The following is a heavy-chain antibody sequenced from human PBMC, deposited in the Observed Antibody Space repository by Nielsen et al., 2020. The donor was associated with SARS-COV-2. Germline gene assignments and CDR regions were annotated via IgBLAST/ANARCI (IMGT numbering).Heavy chain of an antibody. D-gene: IGHD2-15*01. CDR3: ARATPYYFDY. J-gene: IGHJ4*02. CDR2: IIPILGIA. Sequence: SVKVSCKASGGTFSSYAISWVRQAPGQGLEWMGRIIPILGIANYAQKFQGRVTMTTDTSTSTAYMELRSLRSDDTAVYYCARATPYYFDYWGQGTLVTVSS. CDR1: GGTFSSYA. V-gene: IGHV1-69*04.